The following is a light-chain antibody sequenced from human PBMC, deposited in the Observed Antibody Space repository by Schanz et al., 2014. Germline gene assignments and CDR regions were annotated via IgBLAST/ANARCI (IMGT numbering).Light chain of an antibody. CDR3: QQYNEWPRT. CDR1: QSVGNN. J-gene: IGKJ1*01. Sequence: EIVLTQSPDTLSLSPGERATLSCRASQSVGNNFAWYQQKPGQAPRLLIYRASSRAPGISARFSGSGSGTDFTLTISGLQSEDFAMYYCQQYNEWPRTFGQGTRVEIK. V-gene: IGKV3-15*01. CDR2: RAS.